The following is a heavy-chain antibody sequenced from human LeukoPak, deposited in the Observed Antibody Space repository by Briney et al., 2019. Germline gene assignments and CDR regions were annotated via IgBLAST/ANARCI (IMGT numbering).Heavy chain of an antibody. J-gene: IGHJ4*02. V-gene: IGHV5-51*01. CDR2: IYPGDSDT. CDR1: GYSFTSYW. Sequence: GESLKISCKGSGYSFTSYWIGWVRQMPGKGLEWMGIIYPGDSDTRYSPSFQGQVTISADKSISTAYLQWSSLKASDTAMYYCARASYYDILTGYYDGADYWGQETLVTVSS. CDR3: ARASYYDILTGYYDGADY. D-gene: IGHD3-9*01.